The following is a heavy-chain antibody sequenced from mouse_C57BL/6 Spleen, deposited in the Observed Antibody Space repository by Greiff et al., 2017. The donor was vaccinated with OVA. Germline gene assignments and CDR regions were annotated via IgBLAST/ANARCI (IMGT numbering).Heavy chain of an antibody. J-gene: IGHJ3*01. V-gene: IGHV1-81*01. CDR1: GYTFTSYG. D-gene: IGHD4-1*01. CDR2: IYPRSGNT. CDR3: SNWDGFAY. Sequence: VKLQQSGAELARPGASVKLSCKASGYTFTSYGISWVKQRTGQGLEWIGEIYPRSGNTYYNEKFKGKATLTADKSSSTAYMELRSLTSEDSAVYFCSNWDGFAYWGQGTLVTVSA.